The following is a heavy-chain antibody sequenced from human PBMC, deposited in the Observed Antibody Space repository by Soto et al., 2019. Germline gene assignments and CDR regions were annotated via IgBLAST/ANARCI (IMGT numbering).Heavy chain of an antibody. D-gene: IGHD3-10*01. CDR1: GGTFSNHI. J-gene: IGHJ3*02. V-gene: IGHV1-69*02. CDR3: ARGGYYGSAPAFDI. CDR2: IIPMLDIT. Sequence: SVKVSCKASGGTFSNHIITWVRQAPGQGPEWMGRIIPMLDITNYAQKFQGRVTITADKSTTTAYMEVSSLRSEDTAVYYCARGGYYGSAPAFDIWGQGKMVTVS.